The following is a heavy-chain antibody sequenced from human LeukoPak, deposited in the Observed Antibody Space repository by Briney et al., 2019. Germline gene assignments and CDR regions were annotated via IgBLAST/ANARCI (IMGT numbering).Heavy chain of an antibody. J-gene: IGHJ3*02. CDR3: ARVCSSTSCYGHDAFDI. CDR2: IDSSGGYM. D-gene: IGHD2-2*01. V-gene: IGHV3-21*04. Sequence: GGSLRLSCEASGFTFNTYSMNWARQAPGKGLEWVSSIDSSGGYMFYADSVKGRFIISRDNAKDSLYLQMNSLRAEDTAVYYCARVCSSTSCYGHDAFDIWGQGTMVTVSS. CDR1: GFTFNTYS.